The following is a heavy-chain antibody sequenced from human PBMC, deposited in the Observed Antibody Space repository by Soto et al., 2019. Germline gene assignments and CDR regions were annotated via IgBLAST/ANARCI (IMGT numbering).Heavy chain of an antibody. J-gene: IGHJ3*02. CDR3: ASLNFDLLPGYYAFDI. V-gene: IGHV4-59*08. Sequence: SETLSLTCTVSGGSIGSSYWSWIRQPPGKELEDIGYINYSGSTNYNPSLKSRVTISVDTSKNHFSLKLSSVTAADTAVYYCASLNFDLLPGYYAFDIWGQGKMVT. D-gene: IGHD3-9*01. CDR1: GGSIGSSY. CDR2: INYSGST.